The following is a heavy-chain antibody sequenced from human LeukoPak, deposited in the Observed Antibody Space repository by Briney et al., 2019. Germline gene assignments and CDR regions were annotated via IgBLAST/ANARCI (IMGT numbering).Heavy chain of an antibody. D-gene: IGHD4-17*01. CDR2: IYTSVST. CDR3: ARLDYTDLYFDY. V-gene: IGHV4-61*02. CDR1: GGSVSSGSYY. Sequence: PSETLSLTCTVSGGSVSSGSYYWSWIRQPAGKGLEWIGRIYTSVSTNYNPSLKSRVTISVDTSKNQFSLKLTSVTAAGTAVYYCARLDYTDLYFDYWGQGTLVTVSS. J-gene: IGHJ4*02.